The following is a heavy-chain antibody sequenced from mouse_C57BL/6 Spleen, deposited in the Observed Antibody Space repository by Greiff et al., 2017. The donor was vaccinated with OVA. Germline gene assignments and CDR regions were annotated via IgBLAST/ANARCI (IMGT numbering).Heavy chain of an antibody. V-gene: IGHV1-72*01. CDR3: ARGSYYGNYFDY. Sequence: QVQLQQPGAELVKPGASVKLSCKASGYTFTSYWMHWVKQRPGRGLEWIGRIDPTSGGTKYNEKFKSTATLTVDKPSSTAYMQLSSLTSEDSAVYYCARGSYYGNYFDYWGQGTTLTVSS. CDR2: IDPTSGGT. D-gene: IGHD1-1*01. J-gene: IGHJ2*01. CDR1: GYTFTSYW.